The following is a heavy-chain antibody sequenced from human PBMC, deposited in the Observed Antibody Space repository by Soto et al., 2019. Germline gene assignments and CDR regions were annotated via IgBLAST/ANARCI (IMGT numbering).Heavy chain of an antibody. Sequence: ASVKVSCKASGYTFTSYAMHWVRQAPGQRLEWMGWINAGNGNTKYSQKFQGRVTITRDTSASTAYMELSSLRSEDTAVYYCARIPPELRFPPGWGQGTLVTVSS. CDR1: GYTFTSYA. V-gene: IGHV1-3*01. CDR2: INAGNGNT. D-gene: IGHD5-12*01. CDR3: ARIPPELRFPPG. J-gene: IGHJ4*02.